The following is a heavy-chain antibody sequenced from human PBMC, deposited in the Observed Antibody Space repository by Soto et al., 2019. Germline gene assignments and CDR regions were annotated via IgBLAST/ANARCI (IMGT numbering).Heavy chain of an antibody. CDR2: ISGSGGST. D-gene: IGHD2-21*02. CDR3: AKYRGVSPNIYCGGDCYFDY. CDR1: GFTFSSYA. J-gene: IGHJ4*02. V-gene: IGHV3-23*01. Sequence: GGSLRLSCAASGFTFSSYAMSWVRQAPGKGLEWVSAISGSGGSTYYADSVKGRFTISRDNSKNTLYLQMNSLRAEDTSVYYCAKYRGVSPNIYCGGDCYFDYWGQGTLVTVSS.